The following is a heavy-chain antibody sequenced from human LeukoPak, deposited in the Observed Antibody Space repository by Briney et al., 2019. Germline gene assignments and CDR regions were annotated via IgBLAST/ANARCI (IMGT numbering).Heavy chain of an antibody. CDR1: GGTFSSYA. V-gene: IGHV1-8*02. D-gene: IGHD3-22*01. Sequence: ASVKVSCKASGGTFSSYAISWVRQAPGQGLEWMGWMNPNSGNTGYAQKFQGRVTMTRNTSISTAYMELSSLRSEDTAVYYCAAYYYDSSGYYDAFDIWGQGTMVTVSS. J-gene: IGHJ3*02. CDR3: AAYYYDSSGYYDAFDI. CDR2: MNPNSGNT.